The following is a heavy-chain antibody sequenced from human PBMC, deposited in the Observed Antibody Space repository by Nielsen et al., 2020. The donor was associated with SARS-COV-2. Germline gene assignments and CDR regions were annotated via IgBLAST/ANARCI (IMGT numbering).Heavy chain of an antibody. CDR3: VGATTSSLDY. CDR1: GGSISSGGYY. J-gene: IGHJ4*02. V-gene: IGHV4-31*03. Sequence: SETLSLTCTVSGGSISSGGYYWSWIRQHPGKGLEWIGYIYYSGSTYYNPSLKSRVTISVDTSKNQFSLKLSSVTAADTAVYYCVGATTSSLDYWGQGTLVTVSS. D-gene: IGHD1-26*01. CDR2: IYYSGST.